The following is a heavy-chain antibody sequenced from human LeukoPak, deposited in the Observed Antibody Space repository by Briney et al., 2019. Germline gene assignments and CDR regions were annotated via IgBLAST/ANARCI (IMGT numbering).Heavy chain of an antibody. V-gene: IGHV4-39*01. CDR1: GGSISSSIYY. J-gene: IGHJ5*02. Sequence: SETLSLTCTVSGGSISSSIYYWGWIRQPPGKGLEWIGSIAYTGGTYFNPSLKSRVTISVDTSRNQFSLKLSSVTAADTAVYYCARRNWDTIMATGWFDPWGQGTLVTVSS. CDR2: IAYTGGT. D-gene: IGHD5-18*01. CDR3: ARRNWDTIMATGWFDP.